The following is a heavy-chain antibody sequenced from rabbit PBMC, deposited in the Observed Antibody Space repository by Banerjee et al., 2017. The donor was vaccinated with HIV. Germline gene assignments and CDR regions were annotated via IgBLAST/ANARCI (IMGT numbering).Heavy chain of an antibody. CDR3: ARDRGYGDGSADNYGNGDNL. V-gene: IGHV1S45*01. CDR2: IYTGSSGTT. D-gene: IGHD6-1*01. CDR1: GFSFSSGYW. J-gene: IGHJ4*01. Sequence: QEQLEESGGALVKPGASLTLTCTASGFSFSSGYWICWVRQAPGKGLEWIACIYTGSSGTTYYASWAKGRFTISKTSSTTVTLQMTSLTGTDTATYFCARDRGYGDGSADNYGNGDNLWGPGTLVTVS.